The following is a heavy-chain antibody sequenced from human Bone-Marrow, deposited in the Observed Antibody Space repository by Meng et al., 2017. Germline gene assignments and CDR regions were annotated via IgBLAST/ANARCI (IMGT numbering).Heavy chain of an antibody. V-gene: IGHV3-7*01. CDR3: AVAHFEWDYYFDY. Sequence: GESLKISCAASGFTFSSHWMNWVRQAPGKGLEWVANIKQDGSEQYYVDSVKGRFTISRDNAKNSLYLQMNSLRAEDTAVYYCAVAHFEWDYYFDYWGQGTLVTVSS. CDR2: IKQDGSEQ. J-gene: IGHJ4*02. CDR1: GFTFSSHW. D-gene: IGHD3-3*01.